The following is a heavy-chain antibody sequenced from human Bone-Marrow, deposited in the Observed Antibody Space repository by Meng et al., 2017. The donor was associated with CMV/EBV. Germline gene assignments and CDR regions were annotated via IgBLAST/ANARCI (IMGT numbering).Heavy chain of an antibody. D-gene: IGHD3-10*01. J-gene: IGHJ6*02. CDR1: GGSISSYY. Sequence: GSLRLSCTVSGGSISSYYWSWIRQPAGKGLEWIGRIYTSGSTNYNPSLKSRVTISVDTSKNQFSLKLSSVTAADTAVYYCARDRDYYYGMDVWGQGTTVTVSS. CDR3: ARDRDYYYGMDV. V-gene: IGHV4-4*07. CDR2: IYTSGST.